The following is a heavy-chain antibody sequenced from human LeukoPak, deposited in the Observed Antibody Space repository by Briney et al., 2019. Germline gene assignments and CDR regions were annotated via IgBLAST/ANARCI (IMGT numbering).Heavy chain of an antibody. V-gene: IGHV4-59*01. D-gene: IGHD1-14*01. Sequence: PSETLSLTCTVSGGSISSYYWSWIRQPPGKGLEWIGYIYYSGSTNYNPSLKSRVTISVDTSKNQFSLKLSSVTAADTAVYYCARATGSNWYFDLWGRGTLVTVSS. J-gene: IGHJ2*01. CDR1: GGSISSYY. CDR3: ARATGSNWYFDL. CDR2: IYYSGST.